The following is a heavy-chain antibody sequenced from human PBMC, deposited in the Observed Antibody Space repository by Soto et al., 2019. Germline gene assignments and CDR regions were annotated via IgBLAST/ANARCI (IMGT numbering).Heavy chain of an antibody. Sequence: SDRLSLTSTVSGGSISSYYWSWIRQPPGKGLEWIGYIYYSGSTNYNPSLKSRVTISVDTSKNQFSLKLSSVTAADTAVYYCAREGRRYDFWSGSYYYYGMDVWGQGTTVTVSS. CDR3: AREGRRYDFWSGSYYYYGMDV. V-gene: IGHV4-59*01. D-gene: IGHD3-3*01. CDR1: GGSISSYY. CDR2: IYYSGST. J-gene: IGHJ6*02.